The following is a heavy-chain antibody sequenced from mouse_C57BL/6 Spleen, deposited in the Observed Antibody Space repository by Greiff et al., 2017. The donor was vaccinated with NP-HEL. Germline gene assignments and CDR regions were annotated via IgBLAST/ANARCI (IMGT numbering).Heavy chain of an antibody. V-gene: IGHV1-43*01. CDR1: GYSFTGYY. Sequence: EVKLVESGPELVKPGASVKISCKASGYSFTGYYMHWVKQSSEKSLEWIGEINPSTGGTSYNQKFKGKATLTVDKSSSTAYMQLKSLTSEDSAVYYCARSPSPIYYYGSSYFDYWGQGTTLTVSS. J-gene: IGHJ2*01. CDR3: ARSPSPIYYYGSSYFDY. D-gene: IGHD1-1*01. CDR2: INPSTGGT.